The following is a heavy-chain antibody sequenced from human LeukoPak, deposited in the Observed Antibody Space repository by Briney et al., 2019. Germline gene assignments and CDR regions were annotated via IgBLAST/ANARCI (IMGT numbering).Heavy chain of an antibody. V-gene: IGHV4-30-2*01. D-gene: IGHD3-10*01. Sequence: PSQTLSLTCTVSGGSISSGGYYWSWIRQPPGKGLEWIGEINHSGSTNYNPSLKSRVTISVDTSKNQFSLKLSSVTAADTAVYYCARVVPLWSRGAKPYYFDYWGQGTLVTVSS. J-gene: IGHJ4*02. CDR2: INHSGST. CDR1: GGSISSGGYY. CDR3: ARVVPLWSRGAKPYYFDY.